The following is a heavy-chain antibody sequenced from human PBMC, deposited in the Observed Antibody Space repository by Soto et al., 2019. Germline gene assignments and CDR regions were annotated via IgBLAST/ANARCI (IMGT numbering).Heavy chain of an antibody. CDR3: VCVRQLFGYFYYYLDV. D-gene: IGHD6-6*01. J-gene: IGHJ6*03. Sequence: SVKVSCKASGYTFTNYGITWVRQAPGQGLERMGWISAYNGDTHYTQRLQGRVTMTTDTSTSTAYMELRGLRSDDTAVYFFVCVRQLFGYFYYYLDVWGQGTTVTVSS. CDR2: ISAYNGDT. V-gene: IGHV1-18*01. CDR1: GYTFTNYG.